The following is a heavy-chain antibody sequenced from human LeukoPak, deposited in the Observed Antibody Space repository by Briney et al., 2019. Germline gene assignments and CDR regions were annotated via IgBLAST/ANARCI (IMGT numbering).Heavy chain of an antibody. J-gene: IGHJ3*02. V-gene: IGHV4-4*07. CDR3: ATGRAVGAADAFDI. D-gene: IGHD1-26*01. CDR2: IHTTGRT. CDR1: GGSISSYY. Sequence: SETLSLTCTVSGGSISSYYWSWIRLPAGKGLEWIGRIHTTGRTKYNPSLKSRVTISVDTSKNHFSLKLSSVAAADTAAYYCATGRAVGAADAFDIWGQGTMVTVSS.